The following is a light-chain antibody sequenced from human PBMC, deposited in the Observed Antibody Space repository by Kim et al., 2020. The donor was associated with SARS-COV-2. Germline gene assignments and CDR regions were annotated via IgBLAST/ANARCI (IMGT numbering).Light chain of an antibody. V-gene: IGLV3-21*01. CDR1: NIGSKS. CDR2: YDN. J-gene: IGLJ2*01. CDR3: QVWDRSSDHVV. Sequence: VSVAPGKTARVTCGGNNIGSKSVHWYQQRPGQAPVLVINYDNDRPSGIPERFSGSNSGNTATLTISRVDAGDEADYYCQVWDRSSDHVVFGGGTQLTVL.